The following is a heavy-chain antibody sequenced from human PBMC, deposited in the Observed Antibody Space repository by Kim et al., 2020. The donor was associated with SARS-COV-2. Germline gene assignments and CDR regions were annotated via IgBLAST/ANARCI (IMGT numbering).Heavy chain of an antibody. CDR3: VRYGRNYGADH. CDR1: GFIFSDFA. Sequence: GGSLRLSCSASGFIFSDFAIHWVRRAPGMGLQYVSATTRDGDGSFYADSVKDRFTIFRDNSKNTLFLQMSGVRIEDTAVYYCVRYGRNYGADHWGPGTLVTVSA. CDR2: TTRDGDGS. J-gene: IGHJ5*02. D-gene: IGHD4-4*01. V-gene: IGHV3-64D*06.